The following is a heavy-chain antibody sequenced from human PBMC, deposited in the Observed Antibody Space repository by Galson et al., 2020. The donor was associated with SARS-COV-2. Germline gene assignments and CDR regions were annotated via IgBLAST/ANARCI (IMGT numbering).Heavy chain of an antibody. D-gene: IGHD3-22*01. Sequence: GGSLRLSCAASGFTFSSYSMNWVRQAPGKGLEWVSSISSSSSYIYYADSVKGRFTISRDNAKNSLYLQMNSLRAEDTAVYYCAREPDYYDSSGYYQGGIDYWGQGTLVTVSS. CDR1: GFTFSSYS. V-gene: IGHV3-21*01. CDR3: AREPDYYDSSGYYQGGIDY. CDR2: ISSSSSYI. J-gene: IGHJ4*02.